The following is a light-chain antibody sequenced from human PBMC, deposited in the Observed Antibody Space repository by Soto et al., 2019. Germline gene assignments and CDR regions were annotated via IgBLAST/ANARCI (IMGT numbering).Light chain of an antibody. CDR1: QNIRTY. V-gene: IGKV1-39*01. CDR2: SAS. J-gene: IGKJ4*01. CDR3: LQDYSYPLT. Sequence: DIQMTQSPYSLSASVGDSFTITCRASQNIRTYLNWYQQKPGRAPKLLIHSASALPSGVPSRFSGSGSGTEFTLTITSLQPEDFATYFCLQDYSYPLTFGGGTKVDIK.